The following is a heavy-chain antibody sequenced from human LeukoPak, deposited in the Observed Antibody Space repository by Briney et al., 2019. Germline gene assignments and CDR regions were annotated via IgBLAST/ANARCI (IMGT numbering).Heavy chain of an antibody. D-gene: IGHD3-10*01. Sequence: GGSLRLSCAASGFTFSSYLMHWVRQAPEKGLVWVSRINSDGSDTGYADSVKGRFTISRDNAKNTLHLQMNSLRAEDTAVYYCARGSSFGYWGQGTLVTVSS. CDR2: INSDGSDT. J-gene: IGHJ4*02. V-gene: IGHV3-74*01. CDR3: ARGSSFGY. CDR1: GFTFSSYL.